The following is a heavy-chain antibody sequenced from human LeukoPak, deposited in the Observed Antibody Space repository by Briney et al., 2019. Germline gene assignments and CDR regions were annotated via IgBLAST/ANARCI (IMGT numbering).Heavy chain of an antibody. CDR1: GFTFSSYS. V-gene: IGHV3-48*01. CDR3: AGGRFTFGGVFDY. CDR2: ISSSSSTI. J-gene: IGHJ4*02. Sequence: GGSLRLSCAASGFTFSSYSMNWVRQAPGKGLEWVSYISSSSSTIYYADSVKGRFTISRDNAKNSLYLQMNSLRAEDTAVYYCAGGRFTFGGVFDYWGQGTLVTVSS. D-gene: IGHD3-16*01.